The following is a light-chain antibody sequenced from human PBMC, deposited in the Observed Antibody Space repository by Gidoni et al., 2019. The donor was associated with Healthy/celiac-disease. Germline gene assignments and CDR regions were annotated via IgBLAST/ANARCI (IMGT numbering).Light chain of an antibody. CDR3: SSYTSSSTRVV. CDR1: SSDVGGYNY. J-gene: IGLJ2*01. Sequence: QSALPQPASVSGSPGQSITISCPGTSSDVGGYNYVSWYQPHPGKAPKLMIYDVSNRPSGVSNRFSGSKSGNTASLTISGLQAEDEADYYCSSYTSSSTRVVFGGVTKLTV. V-gene: IGLV2-14*03. CDR2: DVS.